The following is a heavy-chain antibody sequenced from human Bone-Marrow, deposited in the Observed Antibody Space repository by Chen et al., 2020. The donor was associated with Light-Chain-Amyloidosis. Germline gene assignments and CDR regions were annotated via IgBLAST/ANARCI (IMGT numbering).Heavy chain of an antibody. CDR1: GGSISLNSYY. Sequence: QLQLQESGPGLVRPSETLSLTCTVPGGSISLNSYYWGWIRQPPGKGLEWIGSMSYSGSTSYSPSLKSRVTISFDTPKNQFSLRLNSVTAADTALYYCARMFGFCSGGSCYSAYFDYWGQGALVTVSS. J-gene: IGHJ4*02. CDR2: MSYSGST. V-gene: IGHV4-39*01. D-gene: IGHD2-15*01. CDR3: ARMFGFCSGGSCYSAYFDY.